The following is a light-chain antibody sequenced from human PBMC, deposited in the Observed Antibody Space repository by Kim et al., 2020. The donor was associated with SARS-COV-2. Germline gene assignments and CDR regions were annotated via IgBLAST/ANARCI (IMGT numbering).Light chain of an antibody. CDR3: ISYTTSTTLFYV. J-gene: IGLJ1*01. Sequence: LTSPCTGTTSDVGGHNYVSWYQQYPGKAPKLMIYDVTNRPSGVSNRFSGSKSGNTASLTISGLQSEDEADYYCISYTTSTTLFYVFGTGTKVTVL. CDR2: DVT. V-gene: IGLV2-14*03. CDR1: TSDVGGHNY.